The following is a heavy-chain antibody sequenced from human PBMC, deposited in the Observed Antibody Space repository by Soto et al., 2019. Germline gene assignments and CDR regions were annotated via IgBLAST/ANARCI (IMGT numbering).Heavy chain of an antibody. J-gene: IGHJ5*02. D-gene: IGHD4-4*01. CDR2: IKPDESEK. Sequence: EVQLVESGGGLVQPGGSLRLSCTASGFTFGDSWWTWVRQPPGKGLEWVARIKPDESEKKYADSVKGRFSISRDNAKNSMYLQMDSLRGEDTAVYYCVRGGSNYASWGQGTLVTVSS. CDR3: VRGGSNYAS. CDR1: GFTFGDSW. V-gene: IGHV3-7*01.